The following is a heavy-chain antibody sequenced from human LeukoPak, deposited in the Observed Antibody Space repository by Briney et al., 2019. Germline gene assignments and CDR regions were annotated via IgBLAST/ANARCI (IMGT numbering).Heavy chain of an antibody. Sequence: PGGSLRLSCAASGFTFNSYGMNWVRQAPGKGLEWVAVISYDGSNKYYADSVKGRFTISRDNSKNTLYLQMNSLRAEDTAVYYCARDSYSGSYSFDYWGQGTLVTVSS. CDR3: ARDSYSGSYSFDY. CDR2: ISYDGSNK. D-gene: IGHD1-26*01. CDR1: GFTFNSYG. J-gene: IGHJ4*02. V-gene: IGHV3-30*03.